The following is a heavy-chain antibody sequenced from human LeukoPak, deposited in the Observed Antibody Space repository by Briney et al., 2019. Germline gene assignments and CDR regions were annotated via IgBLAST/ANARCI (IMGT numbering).Heavy chain of an antibody. V-gene: IGHV3-23*01. Sequence: PGGSLRLSCAASGFTFSSYAMSWVRQAPGKGLEWVSAISGSGGSTYYADSVKGRFTISRDNSKSTLYLQMNSLRAEDTAVYYCARDSSYYDFWSGYYRAAQIDYWGQGTLVTVSS. D-gene: IGHD3-3*01. J-gene: IGHJ4*02. CDR1: GFTFSSYA. CDR2: ISGSGGST. CDR3: ARDSSYYDFWSGYYRAAQIDY.